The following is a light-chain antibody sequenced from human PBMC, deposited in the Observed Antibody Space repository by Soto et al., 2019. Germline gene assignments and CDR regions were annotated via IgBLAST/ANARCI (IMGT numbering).Light chain of an antibody. Sequence: QSALTQPASVSGSPGQSITITCTGSASNIGGYNLVSWYQHHAGKAPKVIIYEGVKRPSGVSNRFSGFKSGTTASLTISGLQAEDEADYYCCSYVGATTYVFGSGTKLT. CDR2: EGV. V-gene: IGLV2-23*01. CDR1: ASNIGGYNL. J-gene: IGLJ1*01. CDR3: CSYVGATTYV.